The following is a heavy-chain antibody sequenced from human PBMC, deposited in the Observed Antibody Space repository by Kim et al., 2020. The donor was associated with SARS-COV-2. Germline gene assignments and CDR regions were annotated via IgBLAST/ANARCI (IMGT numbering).Heavy chain of an antibody. J-gene: IGHJ3*02. CDR3: ARDRLIQLERRKGAFDI. D-gene: IGHD1-1*01. CDR2: INPNSGGT. V-gene: IGHV1-2*06. CDR1: GYTFTGYY. Sequence: ASVKVSCKASGYTFTGYYMHWVRQAPGQGLEWMGRINPNSGGTNYAQKFQGRVTMTRDTSISTAYMELSRLRSDDTAVYYCARDRLIQLERRKGAFDIWGQGTMVTVSS.